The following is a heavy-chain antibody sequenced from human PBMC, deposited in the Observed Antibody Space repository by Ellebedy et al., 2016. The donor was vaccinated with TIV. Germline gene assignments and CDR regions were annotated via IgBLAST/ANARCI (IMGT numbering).Heavy chain of an antibody. CDR3: AREGDRGYFQH. CDR1: GFTFSGYP. J-gene: IGHJ1*01. CDR2: ISAGGNKK. Sequence: GGSLRLXCAASGFTFSGYPLHWVRQAPGKGLDWVAVISAGGNKKHYADSVEGRFTTSRDNSKNTLFLQMNSLRAEDTAVYYCAREGDRGYFQHWGQGVLVTVSS. V-gene: IGHV3-30-3*01. D-gene: IGHD1-26*01.